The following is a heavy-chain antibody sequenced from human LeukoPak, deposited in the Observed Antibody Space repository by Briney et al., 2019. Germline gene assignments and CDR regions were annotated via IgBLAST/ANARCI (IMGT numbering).Heavy chain of an antibody. J-gene: IGHJ4*02. Sequence: ASVKVSCKASGYTFTSYYMHWVRQAPGQGLEWMGIINPSGGSTSYAQKFQGRVTMTKDTSTSTVYMELSSLRAEDTALYYCAGSDIVVAIFDYWGQGTLVTVSS. CDR3: AGSDIVVAIFDY. D-gene: IGHD2-15*01. CDR2: INPSGGST. CDR1: GYTFTSYY. V-gene: IGHV1-46*01.